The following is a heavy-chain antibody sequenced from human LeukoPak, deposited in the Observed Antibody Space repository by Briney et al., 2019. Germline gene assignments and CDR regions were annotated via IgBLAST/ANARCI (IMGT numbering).Heavy chain of an antibody. CDR2: IYYSGST. V-gene: IGHV4-59*01. J-gene: IGHJ4*02. CDR3: ARGVVGYYDKNTFDY. D-gene: IGHD3-22*01. CDR1: GGSISSYC. Sequence: SETLSLTCTVSGGSISSYCWSWIRQPPGKGLEWIGYIYYSGSTNYNPSLKSRVTISVDTSKNQFSLKLSSVTAADTAVYYCARGVVGYYDKNTFDYWGQGTLVTVSS.